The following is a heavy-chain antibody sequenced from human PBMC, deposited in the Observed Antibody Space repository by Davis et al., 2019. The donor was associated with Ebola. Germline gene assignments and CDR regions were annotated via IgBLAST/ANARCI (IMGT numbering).Heavy chain of an antibody. V-gene: IGHV3-48*04. CDR2: ISSSSSTV. CDR1: GFPFSSYS. D-gene: IGHD3-9*01. Sequence: GGSLRLSCAASGFPFSSYSMSWVRQAPGKGLEWVAYISSSSSTVYYADSVKGRLTISRDYSKATVYLQMDSLRAEDTAIYYCYYDLLTGSYRDSFDIWGQGTKVTVSS. J-gene: IGHJ3*02. CDR3: YYDLLTGSYRDSFDI.